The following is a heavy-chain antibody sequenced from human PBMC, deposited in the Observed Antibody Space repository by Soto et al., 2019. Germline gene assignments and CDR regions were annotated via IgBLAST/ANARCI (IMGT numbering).Heavy chain of an antibody. CDR1: GGTFSSYA. CDR3: ARGHDYGDLRAFDI. J-gene: IGHJ3*02. CDR2: IIPIFGTA. V-gene: IGHV1-69*13. D-gene: IGHD4-17*01. Sequence: SVTVSCKASGGTFSSYAISWVRQAPGQGLEWMGGIIPIFGTANYAQKFQGRVTITADESTSTAYMELSSLRSEDTAVYYCARGHDYGDLRAFDIWGQGTMVTVSS.